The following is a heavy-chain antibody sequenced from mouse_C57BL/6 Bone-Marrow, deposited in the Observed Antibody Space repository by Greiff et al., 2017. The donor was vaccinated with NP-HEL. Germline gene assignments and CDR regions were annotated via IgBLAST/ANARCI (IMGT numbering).Heavy chain of an antibody. CDR3: TREGRFITTVVAHWYFDV. CDR2: ISSGGDYI. J-gene: IGHJ1*03. Sequence: EVQRVESGEGLVKPGGSLKLSCAASGFTFSSYAMSWVRQTPEKRLEWVAYISSGGDYIYYADTVKGRFTISRDNARNTLYLQMSSLKSEDTAMYYCTREGRFITTVVAHWYFDVWGTGTTVTVSS. CDR1: GFTFSSYA. V-gene: IGHV5-9-1*02. D-gene: IGHD1-1*01.